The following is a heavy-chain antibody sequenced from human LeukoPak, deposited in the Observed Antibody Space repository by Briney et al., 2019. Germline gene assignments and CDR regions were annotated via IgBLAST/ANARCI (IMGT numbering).Heavy chain of an antibody. CDR3: AKASAMIVVVSKHFDY. V-gene: IGHV3-48*01. CDR1: GFTFSSYS. D-gene: IGHD3-22*01. CDR2: ISSSSSTI. Sequence: AGGSLRLSCAASGFTFSSYSMNWVRQAPGKGLEWVSYISSSSSTIYYADSVKGRFTISRDNAKNSLYLQMNSLRAEDTAVYYCAKASAMIVVVSKHFDYWGQGTLVTVSS. J-gene: IGHJ4*02.